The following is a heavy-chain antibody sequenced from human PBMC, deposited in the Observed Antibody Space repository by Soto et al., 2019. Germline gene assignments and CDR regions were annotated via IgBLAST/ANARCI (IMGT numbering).Heavy chain of an antibody. CDR1: GYTFTSYY. CDR2: VNPTGGST. CDR3: ARDMDYYDSSGARALGFDY. V-gene: IGHV1-46*01. J-gene: IGHJ4*02. Sequence: ASVKVSCKASGYTFTSYYIHWVRQAPGQGLEWMAIVNPTGGSTNYAQKFQGRVTMTRDTSTSTVYMELSSLRSEDTAVYYCARDMDYYDSSGARALGFDYWGQGTLVTVSS. D-gene: IGHD3-22*01.